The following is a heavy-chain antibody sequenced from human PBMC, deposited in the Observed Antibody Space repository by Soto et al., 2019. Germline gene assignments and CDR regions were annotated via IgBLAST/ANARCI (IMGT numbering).Heavy chain of an antibody. V-gene: IGHV4-39*01. CDR3: ARHRGYYDILTGYYTELNFDY. Sequence: SETLSLTCTVSGGSISSSSYYWGWIRQPPGKGLEWIGSIYYSGTTYYNPSLKSRVTISVDTSKNQFSLKLSSVTAADTAVYYCARHRGYYDILTGYYTELNFDYWGQGTLVTVSS. CDR1: GGSISSSSYY. J-gene: IGHJ4*02. CDR2: IYYSGTT. D-gene: IGHD3-9*01.